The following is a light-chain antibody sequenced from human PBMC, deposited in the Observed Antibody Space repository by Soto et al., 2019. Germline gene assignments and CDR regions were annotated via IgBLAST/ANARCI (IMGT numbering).Light chain of an antibody. Sequence: EVVLTQSPGTLSLSPGERVTLYCRPSQTVKNNYLAWYQQKPGRAPRLLIFGAFNRATGIPDRFSGSVSGTDFTLTISRLEPEDFAMYYCQQYDTSPLTFGGGTKVDIK. CDR2: GAF. CDR1: QTVKNNY. CDR3: QQYDTSPLT. V-gene: IGKV3-20*01. J-gene: IGKJ4*01.